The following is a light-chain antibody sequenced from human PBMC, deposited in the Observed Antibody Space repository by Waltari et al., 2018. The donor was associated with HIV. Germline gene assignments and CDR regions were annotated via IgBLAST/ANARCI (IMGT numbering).Light chain of an antibody. CDR3: QQRSNWPLT. Sequence: DIVLPQSPPTRSLSPGERATLSGRASQSISTYLAWYHLKSGQAPRLLIYDASKRAPGVPIRFSGSGSWTEFTLIISSLEPEDFAVYFCQQRSNWPLTFGGGTKVDI. V-gene: IGKV3-11*01. CDR2: DAS. CDR1: QSISTY. J-gene: IGKJ4*01.